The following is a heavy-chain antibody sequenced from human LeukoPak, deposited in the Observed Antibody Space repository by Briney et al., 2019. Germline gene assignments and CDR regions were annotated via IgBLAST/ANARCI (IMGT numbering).Heavy chain of an antibody. Sequence: ASVKVSCKASGYTFTSYGISWVRQAPGQGLEWMGWISAYNGNTYYAQKLQGRVTMSTDTSTRTAYMEMRSLRDDDTAVYYCVGFRRIRVGEVIVPNWVDRWGQGTLVTVAS. V-gene: IGHV1-18*01. D-gene: IGHD3-16*02. CDR2: ISAYNGNT. CDR3: VGFRRIRVGEVIVPNWVDR. CDR1: GYTFTSYG. J-gene: IGHJ5*02.